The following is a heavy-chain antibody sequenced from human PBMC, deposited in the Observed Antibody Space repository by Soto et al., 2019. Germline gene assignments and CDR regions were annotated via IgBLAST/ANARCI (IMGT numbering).Heavy chain of an antibody. Sequence: SETLSLTCTVSGGSISSSSYYWGWIRQPPGKGLEWIGSIYYSGSTYYNPSLKSRVTISVDTSKNQFSLKLSSVTAADTAVYYCARHGGQQLAEYNWFDPWGQGTLVTVSS. V-gene: IGHV4-39*01. CDR2: IYYSGST. J-gene: IGHJ5*02. D-gene: IGHD6-13*01. CDR3: ARHGGQQLAEYNWFDP. CDR1: GGSISSSSYY.